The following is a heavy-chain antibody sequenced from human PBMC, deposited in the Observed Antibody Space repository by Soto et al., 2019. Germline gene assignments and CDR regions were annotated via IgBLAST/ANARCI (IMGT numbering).Heavy chain of an antibody. V-gene: IGHV1-24*01. CDR3: ATRATVGIYYYYGLDV. J-gene: IGHJ6*02. CDR1: GYTLTELS. CDR2: FDPEDGGT. D-gene: IGHD4-17*01. Sequence: GASVKVSCKVSGYTLTELSIHWVRQAPGKGLEWMGGFDPEDGGTIYAQSFQGRVTMTEDTSTDTAYMELSSLRSEDTAVYYCATRATVGIYYYYGLDVWGQGTTVTAP.